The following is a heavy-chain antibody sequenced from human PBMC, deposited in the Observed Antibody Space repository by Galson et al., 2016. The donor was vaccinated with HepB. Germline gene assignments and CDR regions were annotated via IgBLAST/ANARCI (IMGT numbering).Heavy chain of an antibody. CDR1: GASNIMNKYF. CDR2: MFSIGSS. J-gene: IGHJ4*02. CDR3: ARPISGTSLSDFDY. Sequence: ETLSLTCSVSGASNIMNKYFWGWIRQPPGKGLEWIGSMFSIGSSYFNLSLKSRVSMSIDTSTNRLSLKLRSVTAADTAFYYCARPISGTSLSDFDYWGQGILVTVSS. D-gene: IGHD1-20*01. V-gene: IGHV4-39*02.